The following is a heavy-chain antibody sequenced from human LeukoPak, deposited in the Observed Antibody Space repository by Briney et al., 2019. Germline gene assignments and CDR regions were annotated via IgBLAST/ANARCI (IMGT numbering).Heavy chain of an antibody. J-gene: IGHJ6*02. V-gene: IGHV3-7*01. Sequence: GGSLRLSCAASGFTFSTYWMAWVRQAPGKGLEWVANIKGDGSEKYHGDSVTGRFTISRDNAKDSLYLQMNSLRAEDTAIYYCASYRVSHGMDVWGQGTTVTVSS. CDR3: ASYRVSHGMDV. CDR1: GFTFSTYW. CDR2: IKGDGSEK. D-gene: IGHD1-26*01.